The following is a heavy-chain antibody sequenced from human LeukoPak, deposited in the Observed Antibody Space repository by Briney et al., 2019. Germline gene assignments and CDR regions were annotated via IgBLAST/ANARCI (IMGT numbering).Heavy chain of an antibody. V-gene: IGHV3-21*01. CDR3: ARDLGQYYYTSDNWFDP. J-gene: IGHJ5*02. D-gene: IGHD3-3*01. CDR2: ISSSSSYI. CDR1: GFTFSSYN. Sequence: GGSLRLSCAASGFTFSSYNMNWVRQAPGKGLEWVSSISSSSSYIYYADSVKGRFTISRDNAKKSLYLQMNSLRAEDTAVYYCARDLGQYYYTSDNWFDPWGQGTLVTVSS.